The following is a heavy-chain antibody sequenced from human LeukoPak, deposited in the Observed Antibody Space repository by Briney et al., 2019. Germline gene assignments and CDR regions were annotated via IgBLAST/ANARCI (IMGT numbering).Heavy chain of an antibody. V-gene: IGHV4-38-2*02. D-gene: IGHD1-26*01. Sequence: SETLSLTCTVSGYSISSGYYWGWIRQPPGKGLEWIGSIYHSGSTYYNPSLKSRVTISVDTSKNQFSLKLSSVTAADTAVYYCARDRSLLPPGKALIDYWGQGTLVTVSS. CDR3: ARDRSLLPPGKALIDY. CDR1: GYSISSGYY. J-gene: IGHJ4*02. CDR2: IYHSGST.